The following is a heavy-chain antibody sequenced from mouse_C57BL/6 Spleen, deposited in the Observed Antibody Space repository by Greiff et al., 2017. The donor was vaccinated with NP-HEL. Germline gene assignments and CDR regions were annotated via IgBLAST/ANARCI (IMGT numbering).Heavy chain of an antibody. J-gene: IGHJ2*01. CDR1: GYTFTTYP. V-gene: IGHV1-47*01. CDR2: FHPYDDDT. D-gene: IGHD2-3*01. Sequence: QVHVKQSGAELVKPGASVKMSCKASGYTFTTYPIEWMKQNHGKSLEWIGNFHPYDDDTKYNEKFKGKATLTVEKSSSTVYLELSRLTSDDSAVYYCARKFYDGYYYFDYWGQGTTLTVSS. CDR3: ARKFYDGYYYFDY.